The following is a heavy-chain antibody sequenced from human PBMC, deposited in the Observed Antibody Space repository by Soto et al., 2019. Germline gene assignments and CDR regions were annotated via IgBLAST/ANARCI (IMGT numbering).Heavy chain of an antibody. D-gene: IGHD3-10*01. V-gene: IGHV4-31*03. J-gene: IGHJ4*02. Sequence: QVQLQESGPGLVKPSQTLSLTCTVSGGSINSGLYYWTWIRQHPGKGLECIGYIYSIGNTFYPPSLKSRVDIAVAASKNQFSLRVNSVTAADTAVYYCARARPGSYFEFDYWGQGTLVTVSS. CDR2: IYSIGNT. CDR1: GGSINSGLYY. CDR3: ARARPGSYFEFDY.